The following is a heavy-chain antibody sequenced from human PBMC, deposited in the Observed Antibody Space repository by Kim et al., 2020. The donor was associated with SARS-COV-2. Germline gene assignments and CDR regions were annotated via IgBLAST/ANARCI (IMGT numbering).Heavy chain of an antibody. Sequence: GGSLRLSCAASGFTVSSNYMSWVRQAPGKGLEWVSVIYSGGSTYYADSVKGRFTISRDNSKNTLYLQMNSLRAEDTAVYYCARQRGTMVRGVIITYYYGMDVXGQXXXVTXXS. CDR3: ARQRGTMVRGVIITYYYGMDV. V-gene: IGHV3-66*02. J-gene: IGHJ6*02. CDR1: GFTVSSNY. D-gene: IGHD3-10*01. CDR2: IYSGGST.